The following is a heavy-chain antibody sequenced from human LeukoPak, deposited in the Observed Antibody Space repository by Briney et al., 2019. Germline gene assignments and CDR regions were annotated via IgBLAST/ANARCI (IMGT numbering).Heavy chain of an antibody. J-gene: IGHJ4*02. CDR3: ARELSQIVWGGLDY. Sequence: GGSLRLSCTASGFIFSHYGMHWVRQAPGKGLGWVAVIQNDASTRNYVDSVKGRFTISRDNSENTVFLQMDSLRVEDTAVYYCARELSQIVWGGLDYGGQGTLVSVSS. CDR1: GFIFSHYG. D-gene: IGHD2-21*01. CDR2: IQNDASTR. V-gene: IGHV3-33*05.